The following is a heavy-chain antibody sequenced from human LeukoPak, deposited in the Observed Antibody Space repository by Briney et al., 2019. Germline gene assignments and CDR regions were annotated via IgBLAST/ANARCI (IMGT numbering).Heavy chain of an antibody. J-gene: IGHJ4*02. CDR3: ARLSSSYYFDY. Sequence: SETLSLTCAVYGGSFSGYYWSWIRQPPGKGLEWIGEINHSGSTNYNPSLKSRVTISVDTSKNQFSLKLSSVTAADTAVHYCARLSSSYYFDYWGQGTLVTVSS. CDR1: GGSFSGYY. V-gene: IGHV4-34*01. D-gene: IGHD6-6*01. CDR2: INHSGST.